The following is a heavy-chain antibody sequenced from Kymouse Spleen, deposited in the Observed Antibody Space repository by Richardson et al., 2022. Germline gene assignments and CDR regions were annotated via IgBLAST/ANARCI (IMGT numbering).Heavy chain of an antibody. CDR2: IYYSGST. V-gene: IGHV4-39*01. CDR3: AAGGNWNHYYYYYGMDV. CDR1: GGSISSSSYY. Sequence: QLQLQESGPGLVKPSETLSLTCTVSGGSISSSSYYWGWIRQPPGKGLEWIGSIYYSGSTYYNPSLKSRVTISVDTSKNQFSLKLSSVTAADTAVYYCAAGGNWNHYYYYYGMDVWGQGTTVTVSS. J-gene: IGHJ6*02. D-gene: IGHD1-20*01,IGHD1-7*01.